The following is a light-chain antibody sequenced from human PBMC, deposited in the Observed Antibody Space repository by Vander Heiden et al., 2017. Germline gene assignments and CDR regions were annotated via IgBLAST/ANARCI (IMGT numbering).Light chain of an antibody. CDR3: QQSDSTPRT. J-gene: IGKJ1*01. CDR1: QSISSY. V-gene: IGKV1-39*01. Sequence: DIHMTQSPSSLSASVGDRVTITCRASQSISSYLNWYQQKPGKAPKLLIYAASSLQSGVPSRFSGSGSGTDFTLTIIRLQPEDFATYYCQQSDSTPRTFGQGTKVEIK. CDR2: AAS.